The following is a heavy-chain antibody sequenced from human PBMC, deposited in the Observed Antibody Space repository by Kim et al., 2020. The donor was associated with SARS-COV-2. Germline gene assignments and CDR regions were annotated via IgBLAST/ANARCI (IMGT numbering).Heavy chain of an antibody. D-gene: IGHD3-10*01. CDR3: AKRDASGGFYFDY. Sequence: YADSVKGRFTISRDNSKNTLYLQMNSLRAEDTAVFYCAKRDASGGFYFDYWGQGTLVIVSS. J-gene: IGHJ4*02. V-gene: IGHV3-33*06.